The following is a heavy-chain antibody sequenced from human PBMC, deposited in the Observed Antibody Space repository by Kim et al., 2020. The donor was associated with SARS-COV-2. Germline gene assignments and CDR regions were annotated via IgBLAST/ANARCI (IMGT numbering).Heavy chain of an antibody. CDR2: INAGSGNT. J-gene: IGHJ4*02. V-gene: IGHV1-3*01. D-gene: IGHD3-3*01. CDR3: ARGGAVLRFLEWLSSYFDY. Sequence: ASVKVSCKASGYTFSNYAMHWVRQAPGQRLEWMGWINAGSGNTEYSQKFQGRLIITRDTSASTAYMELSSLRSEDTAVYYCARGGAVLRFLEWLSSYFDYWRQGTLGPVSS. CDR1: GYTFSNYA.